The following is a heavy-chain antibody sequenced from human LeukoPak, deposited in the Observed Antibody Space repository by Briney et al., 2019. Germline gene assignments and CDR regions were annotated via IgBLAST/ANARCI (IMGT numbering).Heavy chain of an antibody. D-gene: IGHD5-18*01. CDR3: ARDKRSGYSYTQPNYYYYGMDV. Sequence: SETLSLTCTDYGGTISSYDWGWIRQLPGKGLEWIGYIYYSGSTNYNPSLKSRVTISVDTSKNQFSLKLSSVTAADTAVYYCARDKRSGYSYTQPNYYYYGMDVCGQGTTVTVSS. V-gene: IGHV4-59*01. CDR1: GGTISSYD. CDR2: IYYSGST. J-gene: IGHJ6*02.